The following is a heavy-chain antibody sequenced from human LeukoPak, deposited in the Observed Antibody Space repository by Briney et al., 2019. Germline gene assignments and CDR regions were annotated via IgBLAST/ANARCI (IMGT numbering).Heavy chain of an antibody. J-gene: IGHJ4*02. CDR3: AKAGAAAGVH. CDR2: ISWNSGSI. CDR1: GFTFDDYA. V-gene: IGHV3-9*01. D-gene: IGHD6-13*01. Sequence: HTGGSLRLSCAASGFTFDDYAMHWVRQPPGRGLEWVSGISWNSGSIGYADSVKGRFTISRDNAKNSLYLQMNSLRAEDTALYYCAKAGAAAGVHWGQGTLVTVSS.